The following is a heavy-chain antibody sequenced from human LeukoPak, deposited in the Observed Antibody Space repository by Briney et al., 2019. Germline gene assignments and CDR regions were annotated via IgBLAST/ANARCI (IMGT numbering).Heavy chain of an antibody. CDR3: ARGSSGWYVDY. D-gene: IGHD6-19*01. Sequence: GGSLRLSCAASGFTFSDHWMHWVRQAPGKGLEWLSRIYNDGGRTSYADPVKGRFTISRDNGKNTLFLQLNSLRAEDTAVYYCARGSSGWYVDYWGQGTLVTVSS. CDR2: IYNDGGRT. CDR1: GFTFSDHW. J-gene: IGHJ4*02. V-gene: IGHV3-74*01.